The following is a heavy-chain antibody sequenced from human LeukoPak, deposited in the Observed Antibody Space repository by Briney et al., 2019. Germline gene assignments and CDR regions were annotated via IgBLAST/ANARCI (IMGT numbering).Heavy chain of an antibody. V-gene: IGHV3-9*01. CDR2: ISWNSGSI. CDR1: GFTFDDYA. Sequence: GGSLRLSCAASGFTFDDYAMHWVRQAPGKGLEWVSGISWNSGSIGYADSVKGRFTISRDNSKNTLYLQMNSLRAEDTAVYYCARDLGTYSSSWGKETDYWGQGTLVTVSS. J-gene: IGHJ4*02. D-gene: IGHD6-13*01. CDR3: ARDLGTYSSSWGKETDY.